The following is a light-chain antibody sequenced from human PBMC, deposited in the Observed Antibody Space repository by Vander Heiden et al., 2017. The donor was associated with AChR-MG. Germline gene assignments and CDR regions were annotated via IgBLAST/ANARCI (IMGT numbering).Light chain of an antibody. J-gene: IGLJ3*02. CDR1: ALEKQF. Sequence: SYELTQPPSVPVSPGQPATITCSGDALEKQFGYWYQQKAGQVPVLVIYKDTERPSGVPERISGSSSGTTITLTISGVRTEDEADYYCQSTDFSGSYGVFGGGTKLTVL. CDR2: KDT. V-gene: IGLV3-25*03. CDR3: QSTDFSGSYGV.